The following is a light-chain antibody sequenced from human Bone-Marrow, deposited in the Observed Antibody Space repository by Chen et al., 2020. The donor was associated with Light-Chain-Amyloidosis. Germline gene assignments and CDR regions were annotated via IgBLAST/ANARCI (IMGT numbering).Light chain of an antibody. J-gene: IGLJ2*01. CDR2: RDT. Sequence: SYELTQPPSVSVSPGQTARITCSGDDLPTKYAYWYQQKPGQDPVLVIHRDTERPSGSSERLSGSSSGTTATLTISGVQAEDEADYHCQSADSSGTYEVIFGGGTKLTVL. V-gene: IGLV3-25*03. CDR3: QSADSSGTYEVI. CDR1: DLPTKY.